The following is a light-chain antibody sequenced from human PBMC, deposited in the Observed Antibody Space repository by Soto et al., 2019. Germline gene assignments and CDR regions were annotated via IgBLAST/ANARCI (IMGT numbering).Light chain of an antibody. CDR1: ESISSW. J-gene: IGKJ4*01. Sequence: DIQMTQSPSSLSASVGDRVTITCRASESISSWLAWYQQKPGKAPKLLIFKASSLEGGVPSRFSGSGSGTEFTLTISSLQPDDFATYYGQQYTTYPLTFGGGTKVEIK. CDR2: KAS. CDR3: QQYTTYPLT. V-gene: IGKV1-5*03.